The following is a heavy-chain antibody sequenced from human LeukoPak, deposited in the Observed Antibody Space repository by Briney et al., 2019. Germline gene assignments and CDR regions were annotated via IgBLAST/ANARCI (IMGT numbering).Heavy chain of an antibody. CDR3: ATSYDFWSVGAFDI. D-gene: IGHD3-3*01. V-gene: IGHV3-23*01. CDR2: ISGSGGST. Sequence: RGGSLRLSCAASGFTFSSYAMSWVRQAPGKGLEWVSAISGSGGSTYYADSVKGRFTISRDNSKNTLYLQMNSLRAEDTAVYYCATSYDFWSVGAFDIWGQGTMVTVSS. J-gene: IGHJ3*02. CDR1: GFTFSSYA.